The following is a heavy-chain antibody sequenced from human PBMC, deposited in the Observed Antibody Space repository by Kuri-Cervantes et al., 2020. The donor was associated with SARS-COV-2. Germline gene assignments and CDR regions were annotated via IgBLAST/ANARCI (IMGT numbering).Heavy chain of an antibody. J-gene: IGHJ6*03. D-gene: IGHD3-3*01. CDR2: IYYSGST. Sequence: SETLSLTCTVSGGSISSSSYYWGWIRQPPGKGLEWIGSIYYSGSTYYNPSLKSRVTISVDTSKNQFSLKLSSVTAADTAVYYCARGVFTYYDFWSGYWRTELYYYMDVWGKGTTVTVSS. CDR3: ARGVFTYYDFWSGYWRTELYYYMDV. V-gene: IGHV4-39*07. CDR1: GGSISSSSYY.